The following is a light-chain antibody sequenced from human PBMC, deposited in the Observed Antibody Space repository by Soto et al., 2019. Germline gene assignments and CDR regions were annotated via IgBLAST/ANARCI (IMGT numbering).Light chain of an antibody. CDR2: DAS. Sequence: DIQMTQSPSTLSASVGDRVTITCRASQSISSWLAWYQQKPGKAPKLLIYDASSLESGVPSRFSGSGSGTEFTLTISSLQPDDFATSYCQQYSTFGQGTKVDIK. J-gene: IGKJ1*01. V-gene: IGKV1-5*01. CDR1: QSISSW. CDR3: QQYST.